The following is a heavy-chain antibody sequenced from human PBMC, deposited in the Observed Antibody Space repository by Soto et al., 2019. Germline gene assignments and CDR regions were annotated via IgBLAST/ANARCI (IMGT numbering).Heavy chain of an antibody. Sequence: GASLKVSCKASGYTFTGYYMHWVRQAPGQGLEWMGWINPNSGGTNYAQKFQGWVTMTRDTSISTAYMELSRLRSDDTAVYYCARAPDITGTYHFDYWGQGTLVTVSS. CDR3: ARAPDITGTYHFDY. CDR2: INPNSGGT. J-gene: IGHJ4*02. V-gene: IGHV1-2*04. CDR1: GYTFTGYY. D-gene: IGHD1-20*01.